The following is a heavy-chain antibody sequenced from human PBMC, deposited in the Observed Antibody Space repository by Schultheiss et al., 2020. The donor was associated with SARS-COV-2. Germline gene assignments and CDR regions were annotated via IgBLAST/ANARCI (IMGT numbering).Heavy chain of an antibody. D-gene: IGHD3-16*01. V-gene: IGHV1-18*01. CDR3: ARVGHVTSPPHSRNPQYY. CDR1: GYNFTSYD. Sequence: ASVKVSCKASGYNFTSYDISWVRQAPGQGLEWMGGISVYDGNTNFAQKFQGRVTLTTDTSTNTAYMELTSLRSDDTAVYYCARVGHVTSPPHSRNPQYYWGQGTQVTVSS. CDR2: ISVYDGNT. J-gene: IGHJ4*02.